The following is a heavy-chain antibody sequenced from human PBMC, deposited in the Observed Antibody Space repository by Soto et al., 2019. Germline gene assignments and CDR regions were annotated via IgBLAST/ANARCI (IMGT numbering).Heavy chain of an antibody. CDR2: ISSNGSTI. Sequence: TGGSLRLSCAASGFTFSDYDRSWIRQAPGKGLEWVSYISSNGSTIYYADSVKGRFTISRDNAKNSLYLQMNSLRAEDTAVYYCASDSGYDYLAGYWGQGTLVTVSS. CDR1: GFTFSDYD. D-gene: IGHD5-12*01. V-gene: IGHV3-11*01. J-gene: IGHJ4*02. CDR3: ASDSGYDYLAGY.